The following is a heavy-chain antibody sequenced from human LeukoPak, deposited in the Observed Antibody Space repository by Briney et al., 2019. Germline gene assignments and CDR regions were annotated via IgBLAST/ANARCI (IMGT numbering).Heavy chain of an antibody. Sequence: GGSLRLSCAASGFTFSSYWMSWVRQAPGKGLEWVANIKQDGSEKYYVDSVKGRFTISRDNAKNSLYLQMNSLRAEDTAVYYCARDRLGPSSSWYREYYFGYWGQGTLVTVSS. D-gene: IGHD6-13*01. CDR1: GFTFSSYW. J-gene: IGHJ4*02. CDR2: IKQDGSEK. CDR3: ARDRLGPSSSWYREYYFGY. V-gene: IGHV3-7*01.